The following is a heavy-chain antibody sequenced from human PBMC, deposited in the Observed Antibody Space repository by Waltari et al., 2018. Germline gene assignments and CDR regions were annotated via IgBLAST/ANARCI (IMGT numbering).Heavy chain of an antibody. CDR2: INDDESTT. J-gene: IGHJ4*02. D-gene: IGHD4-4*01. V-gene: IGHV3-74*01. CDR1: GFTFSSFW. CDR3: ARDNNYKIDY. Sequence: EVQLVESGGGLVQPGGSLRLSCAASGFTFSSFWMYWVRQAPGKGLVYGSRINDDESTTGYAQAVKGRFTISRDNAKNTLYLQMNSLRAEDTAVYYCARDNNYKIDYWGQGTLVTVSS.